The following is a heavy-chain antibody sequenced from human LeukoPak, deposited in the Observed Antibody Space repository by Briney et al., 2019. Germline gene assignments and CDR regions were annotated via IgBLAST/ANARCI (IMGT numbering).Heavy chain of an antibody. CDR3: ARGATAGYYYYYMDV. V-gene: IGHV1-69*05. J-gene: IGHJ6*03. Sequence: SVNVSSKASGGTFISYAISWVRQAPGEGREWMGGIIPIFGTANSAQKFQGRVTITTDEYTSTAYLELSSLRSEDTAVYYCARGATAGYYYYYMDVGGKGTTATVS. D-gene: IGHD5-24*01. CDR1: GGTFISYA. CDR2: IIPIFGTA.